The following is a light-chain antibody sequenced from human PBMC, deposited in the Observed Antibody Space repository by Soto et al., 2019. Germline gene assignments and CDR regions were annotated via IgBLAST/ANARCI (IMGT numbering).Light chain of an antibody. V-gene: IGKV1-39*01. CDR3: QQRYSTLGT. Sequence: DMQLTESPSCMATCVGSTFTLTCRASQSISSYLNWYQQKPGKAPKLLIYAASSLQSGVTSRFSGSGSGTDFTLTISSLQPQDLQTYYCQQRYSTLGTFGQGTKVDIK. CDR1: QSISSY. J-gene: IGKJ1*01. CDR2: AAS.